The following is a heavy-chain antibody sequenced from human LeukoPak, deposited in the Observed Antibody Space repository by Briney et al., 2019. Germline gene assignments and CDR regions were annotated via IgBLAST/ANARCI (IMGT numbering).Heavy chain of an antibody. Sequence: PGGSLRLSCAASGFTFSDYYMSWIRQAPGKGLEWVSYISSSGSTIYYADSVKGRFTISRDNAKNSLYLQMNSLRAEDTAVYYCARASIAAAGTPHDAFDIWGQGTMVTVSS. CDR1: GFTFSDYY. CDR3: ARASIAAAGTPHDAFDI. D-gene: IGHD6-13*01. CDR2: ISSSGSTI. J-gene: IGHJ3*02. V-gene: IGHV3-11*01.